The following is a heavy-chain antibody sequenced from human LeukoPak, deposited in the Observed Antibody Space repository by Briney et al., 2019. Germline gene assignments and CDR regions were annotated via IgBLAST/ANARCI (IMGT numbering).Heavy chain of an antibody. V-gene: IGHV3-30-3*01. CDR1: GFTFSSYA. CDR3: ASWEVAAAGALFDY. J-gene: IGHJ4*02. D-gene: IGHD6-13*01. Sequence: PGRSLRLSCAASGFTFSSYAMHWVRQAPGKGLEWVAIISYDGSDKFYADSVKGRFIISRDDSQSTQYLQMNSLKAEDTAIYYCASWEVAAAGALFDYWGQGTLVTVSS. CDR2: ISYDGSDK.